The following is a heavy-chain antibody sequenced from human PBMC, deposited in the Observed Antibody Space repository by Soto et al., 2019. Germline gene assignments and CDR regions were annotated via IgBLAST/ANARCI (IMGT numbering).Heavy chain of an antibody. V-gene: IGHV4-30-4*01. CDR2: IYYGGIT. CDR1: GGSVNSGDYY. Sequence: QVQLQESGPGLLKPSQTLSLSCTVSGGSVNSGDYYWSWIRQPPGKGLEWIGYIYYGGITPSNPSLKSRLTISIDTSKNQFSLKLDSVTAADTAVYYCARQYGGYEYYFDYWGQGTLVTVSS. J-gene: IGHJ4*02. CDR3: ARQYGGYEYYFDY. D-gene: IGHD5-12*01.